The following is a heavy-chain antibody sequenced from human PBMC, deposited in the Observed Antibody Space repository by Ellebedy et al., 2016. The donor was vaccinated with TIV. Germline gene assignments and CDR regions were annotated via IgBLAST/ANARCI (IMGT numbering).Heavy chain of an antibody. V-gene: IGHV3-48*04. J-gene: IGHJ3*02. D-gene: IGHD3/OR15-3a*01. CDR2: ISDSSSLL. Sequence: PGGSLRLSCVDSGFTFSNYGMIWVRQAPGMGLEWVSYISDSSSLLYYADSVKGRFSISRDNAKNSLFLQMSSLRVEDTAVYYWARVARGQYGFDMWGQGTMVTVSS. CDR3: ARVARGQYGFDM. CDR1: GFTFSNYG.